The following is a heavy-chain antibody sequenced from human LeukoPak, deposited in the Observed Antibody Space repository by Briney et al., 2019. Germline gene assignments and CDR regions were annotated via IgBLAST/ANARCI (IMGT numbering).Heavy chain of an antibody. CDR2: IKPDGSEK. Sequence: GGSLRLSCAASEFSFSSYWMSWVRQAPGKGLEWVANIKPDGSEKNYVDSVKGRFTISRDNSKNTLYLQMNSLRAEDTAVYYCAKRHYDFWSGYQNQMYYFDYWGQGTLVTVSS. D-gene: IGHD3-3*01. V-gene: IGHV3-7*03. CDR3: AKRHYDFWSGYQNQMYYFDY. J-gene: IGHJ4*02. CDR1: EFSFSSYW.